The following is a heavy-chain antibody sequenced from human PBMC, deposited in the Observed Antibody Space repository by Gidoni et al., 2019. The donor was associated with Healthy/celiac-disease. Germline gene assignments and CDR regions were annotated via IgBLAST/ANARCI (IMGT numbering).Heavy chain of an antibody. CDR1: GYSFPSSW. CDR3: ARFDTASSSWPYDAFDI. Sequence: EVQLVQSGAEVKKPGESLKIHCTGSGYSFPSSWIGWVRQMPGQGREWMGIIYPGDSDTRYSPSCQVQVTISADKASSTAYLQWSSLKASETAMYYCARFDTASSSWPYDAFDIWGQGTMVTVSS. J-gene: IGHJ3*02. D-gene: IGHD6-13*01. V-gene: IGHV5-51*01. CDR2: IYPGDSDT.